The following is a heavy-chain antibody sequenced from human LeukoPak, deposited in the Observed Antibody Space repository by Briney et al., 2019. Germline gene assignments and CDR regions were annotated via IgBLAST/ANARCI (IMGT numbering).Heavy chain of an antibody. CDR2: IIPIFGPA. CDR3: AREGGAYYDSSGYAPLYFDY. CDR1: GGTFSSYA. Sequence: SVKVSCKASGGTFSSYAFSWVRQAPGQGLEWMGGIIPIFGPANCAQQFQGRVTITADESTSTAYMELTSLRSEDTALYYCAREGGAYYDSSGYAPLYFDYWGQGTLVTVSS. D-gene: IGHD3-22*01. V-gene: IGHV1-69*13. J-gene: IGHJ4*02.